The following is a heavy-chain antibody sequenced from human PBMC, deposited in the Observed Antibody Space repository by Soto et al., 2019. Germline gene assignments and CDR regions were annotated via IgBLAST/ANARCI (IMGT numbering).Heavy chain of an antibody. D-gene: IGHD4-17*01. Sequence: SGGSLRLSCAASGFTFSSYTMDWVRQAPGKGLVWVSSISASSTYIYYTDSVRGRFTISRDNAKNSLYLQMNSLRAEDTAVYYCARNFGDYGDYDKWGQGTLVTVSS. V-gene: IGHV3-21*01. J-gene: IGHJ4*02. CDR3: ARNFGDYGDYDK. CDR2: ISASSTYI. CDR1: GFTFSSYT.